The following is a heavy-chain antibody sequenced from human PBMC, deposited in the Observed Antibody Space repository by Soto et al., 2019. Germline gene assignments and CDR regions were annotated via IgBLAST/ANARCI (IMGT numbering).Heavy chain of an antibody. D-gene: IGHD2-8*01. CDR3: VSWVSAHFDY. CDR1: GHTFTGNY. J-gene: IGHJ4*02. CDR2: INPDGDVT. V-gene: IGHV1-46*01. Sequence: ASVKVSCKASGHTFTGNYMHWVRQAPGQGLEWMGIINPDGDVTTYAHKFRGRVTLTREMSTSTSYMELRSLTSEDTAVYYCVSWVSAHFDYWGQGTLVTVSS.